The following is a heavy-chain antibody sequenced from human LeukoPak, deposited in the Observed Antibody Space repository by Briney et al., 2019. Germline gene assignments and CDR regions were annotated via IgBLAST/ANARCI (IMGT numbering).Heavy chain of an antibody. CDR2: INHSGST. Sequence: SETLSLTCAVYGGSFSGYYWSWIRQPPGKGLEWIGEINHSGSTNYNPSLKSQVTISVDTSKNQFSLKLSSVTAADTAVYYCASRYCSSTSCYGDYWGQGTLVTVSS. J-gene: IGHJ4*02. V-gene: IGHV4-34*01. CDR1: GGSFSGYY. CDR3: ASRYCSSTSCYGDY. D-gene: IGHD2-2*01.